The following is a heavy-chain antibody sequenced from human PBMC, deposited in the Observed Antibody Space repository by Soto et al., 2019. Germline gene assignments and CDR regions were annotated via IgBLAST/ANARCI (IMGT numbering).Heavy chain of an antibody. J-gene: IGHJ6*02. CDR1: GFTFSSYS. CDR2: ISSSSSTI. D-gene: IGHD4-17*01. CDR3: AREPDDYGDYSNYYYGMDV. Sequence: GGSLRLSCAASGFTFSSYSMNWVRQAPGKGLEWVSYISSSSSTIYYADSVKGRFTISRDNAKNSLYLQMNSLRDEDTAVYYCAREPDDYGDYSNYYYGMDVWGQGTTVTVSS. V-gene: IGHV3-48*02.